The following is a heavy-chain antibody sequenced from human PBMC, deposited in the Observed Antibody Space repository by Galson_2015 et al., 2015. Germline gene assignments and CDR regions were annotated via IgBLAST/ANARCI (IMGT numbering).Heavy chain of an antibody. CDR1: GFTFSSYA. J-gene: IGHJ4*02. CDR3: AKDLSGFGGYQGGSDY. Sequence: SLRLSCAASGFTFSSYAMSWVRQAPGKGLEWVSAISGSGGSTYYADYVQGRFTISRDNSKNTLYLQMNSLRAEDTAVYYCAKDLSGFGGYQGGSDYWGQGTLVTVSS. D-gene: IGHD3-22*01. V-gene: IGHV3-23*01. CDR2: ISGSGGST.